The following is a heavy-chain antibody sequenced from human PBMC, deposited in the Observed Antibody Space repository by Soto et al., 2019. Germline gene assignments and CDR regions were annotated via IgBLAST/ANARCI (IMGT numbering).Heavy chain of an antibody. Sequence: QVQLVQSGAEVKKPGASVKVSCKASGYTFTSYGISWVRQAPGQGLVWMGWISAYNGNTIYAQKPQGRLTMTTDTATSPSYMELRSLISDETAVYYCARDGVDYYGMDVWGQGTTVTVSS. J-gene: IGHJ6*01. CDR1: GYTFTSYG. CDR3: ARDGVDYYGMDV. CDR2: ISAYNGNT. D-gene: IGHD2-8*01. V-gene: IGHV1-18*01.